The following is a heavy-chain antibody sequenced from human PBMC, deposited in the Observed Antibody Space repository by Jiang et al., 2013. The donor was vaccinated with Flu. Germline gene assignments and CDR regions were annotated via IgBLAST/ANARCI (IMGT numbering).Heavy chain of an antibody. D-gene: IGHD1-1*01. V-gene: IGHV3-9*01. Sequence: SGGGLVQPGGSLRLSCAVSGFTFNNYEMNWVRQAPGKGLEWISYISIGYADSVKGRFTISRDNAKNSLYLQMNSLRAEDTALYYCAKDMARYNWNDVRREGAFDIWGQGTMVTVSS. CDR1: GFTFNNYE. J-gene: IGHJ3*02. CDR3: AKDMARYNWNDVRREGAFDI. CDR2: ISI.